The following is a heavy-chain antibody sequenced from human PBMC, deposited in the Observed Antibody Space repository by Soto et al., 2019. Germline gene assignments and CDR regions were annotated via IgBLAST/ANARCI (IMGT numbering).Heavy chain of an antibody. CDR3: ARGSAAGRTNYYYYGMDV. CDR1: GGTFSSYT. CDR2: IIPIFGTA. Sequence: SVKVSCKAYGGTFSSYTISCVRQAPGQGQEWIGGIIPIFGTANYAQKFQGRVTITADESTSTAYMELSSLRSEGTAVYYFARGSAAGRTNYYYYGMDVWGQGTTVTVSS. V-gene: IGHV1-69*13. J-gene: IGHJ6*02. D-gene: IGHD6-13*01.